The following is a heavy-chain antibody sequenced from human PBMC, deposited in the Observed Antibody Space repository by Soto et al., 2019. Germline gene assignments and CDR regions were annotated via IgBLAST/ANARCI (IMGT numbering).Heavy chain of an antibody. Sequence: QLQLQESGPGLVKPSETLSLTCTVSGGSISSSSYYWGWIRQPPGKGLEWIGSIYYSGSTYYNPSLKSRVTISVDTSKNQFSLKLSSVTAADTAVYYCARLPWNGLYFDYWGQGTLVTVSS. J-gene: IGHJ4*02. D-gene: IGHD1-1*01. CDR1: GGSISSSSYY. CDR2: IYYSGST. V-gene: IGHV4-39*01. CDR3: ARLPWNGLYFDY.